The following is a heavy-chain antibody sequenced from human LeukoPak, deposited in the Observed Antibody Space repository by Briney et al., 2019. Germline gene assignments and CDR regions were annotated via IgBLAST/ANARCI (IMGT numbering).Heavy chain of an antibody. V-gene: IGHV5-51*01. CDR3: ARRSSSWDRYDN. D-gene: IGHD6-13*01. Sequence: GESLQISCQGSRYSFTSYWIGWVRPMPGKGLEWMGIIYPGDSDTKYSPSFQGQVTISADKSISTAYLQWSSLKASDTAMYYCARRSSSWDRYDNWGQGTLVTVSS. CDR1: RYSFTSYW. J-gene: IGHJ4*02. CDR2: IYPGDSDT.